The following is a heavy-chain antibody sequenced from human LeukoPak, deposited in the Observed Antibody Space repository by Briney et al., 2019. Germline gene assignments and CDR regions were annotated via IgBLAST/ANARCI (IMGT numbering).Heavy chain of an antibody. J-gene: IGHJ6*02. V-gene: IGHV3-23*01. D-gene: IGHD2-2*01. CDR1: GFTFGDYA. Sequence: PGGSLRLSCTASGFTFGDYAMSWVRQAPEKGLEWVSVISGSGDGTYYADFVKGRFTISRDNSKNTLYLQMNSLRAEDTAVYYCAKVVIVVVSDGMDVWGQGTTVTVSS. CDR2: ISGSGDGT. CDR3: AKVVIVVVSDGMDV.